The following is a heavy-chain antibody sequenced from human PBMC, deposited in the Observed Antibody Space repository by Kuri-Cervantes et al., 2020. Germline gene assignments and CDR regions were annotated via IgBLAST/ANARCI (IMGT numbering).Heavy chain of an antibody. Sequence: SETLSLTCTVSGGSISSSSYYWGWIRQPPGKGLEWIGSIYYSGSTYYNPSLKSRVTISVDTSKNQFSLKLSSVTAADTAVYYCARGNLVCSGGSCYSGPVDYWGQGTLVTVSS. CDR3: ARGNLVCSGGSCYSGPVDY. CDR1: GGSISSSSYY. J-gene: IGHJ4*02. D-gene: IGHD2-15*01. V-gene: IGHV4-39*07. CDR2: IYYSGST.